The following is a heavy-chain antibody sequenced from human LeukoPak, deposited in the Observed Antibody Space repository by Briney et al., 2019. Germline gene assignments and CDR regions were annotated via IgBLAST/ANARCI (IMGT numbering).Heavy chain of an antibody. Sequence: SETLSLTCNVSGGSITTSNYYWAWIRQPPGKGLEWIGAIDYSGSTYYNPSLKSRVTISVDTSKNQFSLKLSSVTAADTAVYYCARTRYYYNSRSYGAPYYFDYWGQGTLVTVSS. CDR1: GGSITTSNYY. V-gene: IGHV4-39*01. CDR3: ARTRYYYNSRSYGAPYYFDY. D-gene: IGHD3-10*01. J-gene: IGHJ4*02. CDR2: IDYSGST.